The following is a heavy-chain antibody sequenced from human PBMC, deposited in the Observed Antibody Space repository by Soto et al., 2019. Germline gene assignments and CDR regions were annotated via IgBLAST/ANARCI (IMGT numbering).Heavy chain of an antibody. CDR2: IGTSSSTI. Sequence: PGGSLRLSCAASGFTFSSYSLNWVRQAPGRGLERVSYIGTSSSTIYYADSVKGRFSISRDNAKNSLYLQMNSLRAEDTAVYFCARARYGDYVFDYWGQGTLVTVSS. J-gene: IGHJ4*02. D-gene: IGHD4-17*01. CDR1: GFTFSSYS. CDR3: ARARYGDYVFDY. V-gene: IGHV3-48*01.